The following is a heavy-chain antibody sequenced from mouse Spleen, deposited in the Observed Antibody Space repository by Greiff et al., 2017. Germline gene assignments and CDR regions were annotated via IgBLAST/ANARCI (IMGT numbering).Heavy chain of an antibody. Sequence: VHVKQSGAELVKPGASVKLSCTASGFNIKDTYMHWVKQRPEQGLEWIGRIDPANGNTKYDPKFQGKATITADTSSNTAYLQLSSLTSEDTAVYYCAPWDRAWFAYWGQGTTLTVSS. J-gene: IGHJ2*01. CDR2: IDPANGNT. CDR1: GFNIKDTY. CDR3: APWDRAWFAY. D-gene: IGHD3-3*01. V-gene: IGHV14-3*02.